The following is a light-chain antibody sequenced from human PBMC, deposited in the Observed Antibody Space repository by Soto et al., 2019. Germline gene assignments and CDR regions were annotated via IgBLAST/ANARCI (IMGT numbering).Light chain of an antibody. Sequence: NFMLTQPHSVSQSPGKTVTISCTGSSGSIVSNYVQWYQQRPGSAPTTVIYEYNQRPSGVPERFSGSIDSSSNSASLTISGLKTEDEADYYCQSYDSSNHVVFGGGTKLTVL. CDR2: EYN. J-gene: IGLJ2*01. CDR1: SGSIVSNY. CDR3: QSYDSSNHVV. V-gene: IGLV6-57*02.